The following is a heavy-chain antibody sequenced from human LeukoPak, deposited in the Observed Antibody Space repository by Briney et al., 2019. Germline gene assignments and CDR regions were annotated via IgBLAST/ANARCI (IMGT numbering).Heavy chain of an antibody. Sequence: GASVKVSCKVSGYRFTDHLIHWIRQAPGQGLEWMGWINPNTGDTRSAQKFQGRVAMTRDTSITTTYMELTGLESGDGAMYFCTRDLRIAPAVAFFDSWGQGTRVIVSS. J-gene: IGHJ4*02. CDR2: INPNTGDT. D-gene: IGHD2-15*01. V-gene: IGHV1-2*02. CDR3: TRDLRIAPAVAFFDS. CDR1: GYRFTDHL.